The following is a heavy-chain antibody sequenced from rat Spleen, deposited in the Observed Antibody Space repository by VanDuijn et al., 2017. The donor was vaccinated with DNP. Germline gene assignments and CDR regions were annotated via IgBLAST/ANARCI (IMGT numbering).Heavy chain of an antibody. J-gene: IGHJ2*01. CDR1: GFTFSDYY. Sequence: EVQLVESGGGLVQPGKSLKLSCAVSGFTFSDYYMAWVRQAPAKGLEWVATISYNGGTPYYQDSVKGRFTISRDDAKSTLYRQMDSMGSEDTATYYCARNGYVYYFDYWGQGVMVTVSS. D-gene: IGHD1-4*01. CDR3: ARNGYVYYFDY. V-gene: IGHV5-7*01. CDR2: ISYNGGTP.